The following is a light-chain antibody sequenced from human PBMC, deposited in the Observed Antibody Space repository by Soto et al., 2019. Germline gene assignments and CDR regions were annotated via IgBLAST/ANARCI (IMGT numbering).Light chain of an antibody. Sequence: DIQMTQSPSTLSASVGDRVTITCRASQSISNWLAWYQQKPGKAPKLLIYKTSNLQSGVPSRFSGSGAGTEFTLTISSLQPDDVATYYCQQYNHYSSYTFGRGNKLEI. V-gene: IGKV1-5*03. J-gene: IGKJ2*01. CDR2: KTS. CDR1: QSISNW. CDR3: QQYNHYSSYT.